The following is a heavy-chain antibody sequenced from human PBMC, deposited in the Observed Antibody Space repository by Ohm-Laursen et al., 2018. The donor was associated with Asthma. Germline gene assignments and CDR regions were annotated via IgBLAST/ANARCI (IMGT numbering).Heavy chain of an antibody. V-gene: IGHV4-4*02. J-gene: IGHJ4*02. CDR1: GGSISSGNW. CDR3: ARATGYYPDF. D-gene: IGHD3-22*01. CDR2: IYHSGTT. Sequence: SETLSLTCAASGGSISSGNWWIWVRQAPGKCLEWIGDIYHSGTTNYNPSFKSRVAISVDKSKSQFSLNLNFVTAADTAVYFCARATGYYPDFWGQGTLVTVSS.